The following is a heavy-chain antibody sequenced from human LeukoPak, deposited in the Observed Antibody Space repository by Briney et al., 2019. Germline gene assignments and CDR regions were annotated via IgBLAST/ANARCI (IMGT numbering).Heavy chain of an antibody. J-gene: IGHJ4*02. V-gene: IGHV3-30*18. CDR1: GFTFGSYG. Sequence: GRSLRLSCAASGFTFGSYGMHWVRQAPGKGLEWVAVISYDGSNKYYADSVKGRFTISRDNSMNTLYLQMNSLRAEDTAVYYCAKVGIGSRDGYFDYWGQGTLVTVSS. CDR2: ISYDGSNK. D-gene: IGHD6-13*01. CDR3: AKVGIGSRDGYFDY.